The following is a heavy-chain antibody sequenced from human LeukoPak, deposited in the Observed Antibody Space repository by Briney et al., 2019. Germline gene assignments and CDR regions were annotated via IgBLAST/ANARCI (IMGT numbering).Heavy chain of an antibody. V-gene: IGHV5-51*01. CDR3: ARLKVVTSSYWYFDL. J-gene: IGHJ2*01. D-gene: IGHD4-23*01. CDR2: IHPGDSDT. CDR1: GYSIITYW. Sequence: GESLKISCKASGYSIITYWIGWVRQMPGKGLEWMGIIHPGDSDTRYSPSFQGQVTISVDKSIGTAYLQWSSLKASDTAMYYCARLKVVTSSYWYFDLWGRGTLVTVSS.